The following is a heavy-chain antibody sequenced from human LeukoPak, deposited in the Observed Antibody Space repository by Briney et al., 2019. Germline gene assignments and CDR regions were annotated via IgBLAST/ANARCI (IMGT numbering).Heavy chain of an antibody. Sequence: GESLKISCKASGYSFTSYWIGWVRQMPGKGLEWMGIDFPGDSDTRYSPSFQGQVTISADESISTAYLQWSSLKASDTAMYYCVRRDGYNYPADYWGQGTLVTVSS. CDR1: GYSFTSYW. CDR3: VRRDGYNYPADY. J-gene: IGHJ4*02. V-gene: IGHV5-51*01. D-gene: IGHD5-24*01. CDR2: DFPGDSDT.